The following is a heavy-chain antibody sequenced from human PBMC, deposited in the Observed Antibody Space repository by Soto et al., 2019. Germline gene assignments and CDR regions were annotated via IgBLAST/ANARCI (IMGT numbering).Heavy chain of an antibody. CDR2: ISAYNGNT. CDR3: ARSPWVDVVVVAATPYYFGY. CDR1: GYTFTSYG. D-gene: IGHD2-15*01. J-gene: IGHJ4*02. Sequence: QVQLVQSGAEVKKPGASVKVSCKASGYTFTSYGISWVRQAPGQGLEWMGWISAYNGNTNYAQKLQGTVTMTTDTCTCTAYEELRSLRSDDTAVYYWARSPWVDVVVVAATPYYFGYWGQGTLLTVSS. V-gene: IGHV1-18*01.